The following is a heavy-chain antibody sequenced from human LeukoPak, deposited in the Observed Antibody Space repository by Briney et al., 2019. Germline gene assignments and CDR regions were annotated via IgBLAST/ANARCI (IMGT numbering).Heavy chain of an antibody. CDR2: IYSGGST. V-gene: IGHV3-53*01. J-gene: IGHJ4*02. Sequence: GGSLRLSCAASGFTVSSNYMSWVRQAPGEGLEWVSVIYSGGSTYYADSVKGRFTISRDNSKNTLYLQMNSLRAEDTAVYYCARDGGGYDSRFDDWGQGTLVTVSS. D-gene: IGHD5-12*01. CDR1: GFTVSSNY. CDR3: ARDGGGYDSRFDD.